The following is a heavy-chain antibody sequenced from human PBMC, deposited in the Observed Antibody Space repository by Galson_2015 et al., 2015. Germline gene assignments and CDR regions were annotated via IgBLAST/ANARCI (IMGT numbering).Heavy chain of an antibody. D-gene: IGHD1-14*01. CDR2: IYYSGST. V-gene: IGHV4-30-4*01. Sequence: LSLTCTVSGGSISSGDYYWSWIRQPPGKGLEWIGYIYYSGSTYYNPSLKSRVTISVDTSKNQFSLKLSSVTAADTAVYYCARRPSSLPPLRGGRYFDLWGRGTLVTVSS. CDR1: GGSISSGDYY. CDR3: ARRPSSLPPLRGGRYFDL. J-gene: IGHJ2*01.